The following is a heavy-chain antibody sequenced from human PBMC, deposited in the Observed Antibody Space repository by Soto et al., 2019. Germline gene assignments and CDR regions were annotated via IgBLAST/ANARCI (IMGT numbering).Heavy chain of an antibody. CDR1: GYSISSGYY. CDR2: IYHSGST. D-gene: IGHD3-3*01. Sequence: SETLSLTCAVSGYSISSGYYWGWIRQPPGKGLEWIGSIYHSGSTYYNPSLKSRVTISVDTSKNQFSLKHSAVTAADTAVYYCARASKDGITIFGVVKGAFDIWGQGTMVTVS. J-gene: IGHJ3*02. CDR3: ARASKDGITIFGVVKGAFDI. V-gene: IGHV4-38-2*01.